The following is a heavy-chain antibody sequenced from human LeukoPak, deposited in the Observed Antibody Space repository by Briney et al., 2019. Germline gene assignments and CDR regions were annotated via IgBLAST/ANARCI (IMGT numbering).Heavy chain of an antibody. V-gene: IGHV4-34*01. D-gene: IGHD4-17*01. CDR1: GGSFSGYY. CDR3: ARVLIGDSEVFDY. J-gene: IGHJ4*02. Sequence: SETLSLTCAVYGGSFSGYYWSWIRQPPGKGLEWIGEINHSGSTNYNPSLKSRVTISVDTSKNQFSLKLSSVTAADTAVYYCARVLIGDSEVFDYWGQGTLVTVSS. CDR2: INHSGST.